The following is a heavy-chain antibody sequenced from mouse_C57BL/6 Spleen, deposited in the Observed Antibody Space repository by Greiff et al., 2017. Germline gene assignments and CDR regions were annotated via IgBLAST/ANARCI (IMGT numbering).Heavy chain of an antibody. D-gene: IGHD2-4*01. CDR2: IYPGSGST. CDR3: ARFYYDYAVDY. Sequence: QVQLQQPGAELVKPGASVKMSCKASGYTFTSYWITWVKQRPGQGLEWIGDIYPGSGSTNYNEKFKSKATLTVDTASSTAYMQLSSLTSEDSAVYDCARFYYDYAVDYWGQGTTLTVSS. J-gene: IGHJ2*01. CDR1: GYTFTSYW. V-gene: IGHV1-55*01.